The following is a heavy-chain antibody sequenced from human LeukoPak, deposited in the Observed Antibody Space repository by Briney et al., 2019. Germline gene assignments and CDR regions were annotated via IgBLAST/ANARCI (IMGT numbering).Heavy chain of an antibody. J-gene: IGHJ4*02. CDR2: ISGSGGRT. V-gene: IGHV3-23*01. Sequence: GGSLRLSCAASGFTFSSYAMSWVRQAPGEGGEWVSDISGSGGRTYYADSVKGRFTITRDNSKNTLYLQMNSLRAEDTAVYYCAKPSSSWYRFDYWGQGTLVTVSS. CDR1: GFTFSSYA. D-gene: IGHD6-13*01. CDR3: AKPSSSWYRFDY.